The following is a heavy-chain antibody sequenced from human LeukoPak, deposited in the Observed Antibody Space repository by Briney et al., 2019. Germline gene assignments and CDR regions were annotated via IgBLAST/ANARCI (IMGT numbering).Heavy chain of an antibody. D-gene: IGHD4-17*01. V-gene: IGHV4-59*01. CDR2: IYYSGST. CDR3: ARGRTTVTTLGFDY. Sequence: PSETLSLTCTVSGGSISSYYWSWIRQPPGKGLEWIGYIYYSGSTNYNPSLKSRVTISVDTSKDQLSLKLSSVTAADTAVYYCARGRTTVTTLGFDYWGQGTLVTVSS. CDR1: GGSISSYY. J-gene: IGHJ4*02.